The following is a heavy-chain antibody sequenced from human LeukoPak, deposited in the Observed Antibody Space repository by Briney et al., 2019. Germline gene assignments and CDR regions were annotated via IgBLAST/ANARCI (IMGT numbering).Heavy chain of an antibody. CDR2: TYYRSKWYN. CDR3: AREGSVAGTRYYYYYYMDV. J-gene: IGHJ6*03. CDR1: GDSVSSNSAA. V-gene: IGHV6-1*01. D-gene: IGHD6-19*01. Sequence: SQTLSLTCAISGDSVSSNSAAWNWIRQSPSRGLEWLGRTYYRSKWYNDYAVTVKSRITINPDTSKNQFSLQLNSVTPEDTAVYYCAREGSVAGTRYYYYYYMDVWGKGTTVTVSS.